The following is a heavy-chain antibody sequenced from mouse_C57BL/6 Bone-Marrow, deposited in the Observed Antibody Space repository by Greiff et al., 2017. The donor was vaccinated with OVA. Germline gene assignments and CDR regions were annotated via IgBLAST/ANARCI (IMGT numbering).Heavy chain of an antibody. CDR1: GYSITSDY. CDR3: ARTSSGYYFDY. Sequence: VQLKESGPGLAKPSQTLSLTCSVTGYSITSDYWNWLRKFPGNKLEYMGYISYSGSTYYNPSLKSRISITRDTSKNQYYLQLNSVTTEDTATYYCARTSSGYYFDYWGQGTTLTVSS. J-gene: IGHJ2*01. CDR2: ISYSGST. V-gene: IGHV3-8*01. D-gene: IGHD3-2*02.